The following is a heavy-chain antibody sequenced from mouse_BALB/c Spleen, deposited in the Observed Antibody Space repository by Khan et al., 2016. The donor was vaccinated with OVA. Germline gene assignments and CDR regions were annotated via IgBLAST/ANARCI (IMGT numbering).Heavy chain of an antibody. CDR3: ARRAYYANWYFDV. D-gene: IGHD1-1*02. CDR1: GYSITSDYA. V-gene: IGHV3-2*02. J-gene: IGHJ1*01. Sequence: EVELVESGPGQVKPSQSLSLTCTVTGYSITSDYAWNWIRQFPGNKLEWMGYISYSGSTSYNPSLKSRISITRDTSKNQFFLQLNSVTTGDTATYYCARRAYYANWYFDVWGAGTTVTVSS. CDR2: ISYSGST.